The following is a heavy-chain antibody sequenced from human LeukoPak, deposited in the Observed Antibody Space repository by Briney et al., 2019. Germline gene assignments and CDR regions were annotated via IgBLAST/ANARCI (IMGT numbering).Heavy chain of an antibody. V-gene: IGHV3-21*01. CDR1: GFTFSSYA. CDR3: ARGDSSGYSLDY. Sequence: PGGSLRLSCAASGFTFSSYAMHWVRQAPGKGLEWVSSISSSSSYIYYADSVKGRFTISRDNAKNSLYLQMNSLRAEDTAVYYCARGDSSGYSLDYWGQGTLVTVSS. CDR2: ISSSSSYI. J-gene: IGHJ4*02. D-gene: IGHD3-22*01.